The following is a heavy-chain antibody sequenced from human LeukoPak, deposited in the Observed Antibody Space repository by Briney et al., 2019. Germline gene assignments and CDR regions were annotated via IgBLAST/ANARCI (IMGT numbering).Heavy chain of an antibody. CDR2: INPNSGGT. J-gene: IGHJ4*02. V-gene: IGHV1-2*02. D-gene: IGHD2-2*01. Sequence: ASVKVSCKASGYTFTSYGISWVRQAPGQGLEWMGWINPNSGGTNYAQKFQGRVTMTRDTSISTAYTELSRLRSDDTAVYYCARGIVVVPAAMGYWGQGTLVTVSS. CDR3: ARGIVVVPAAMGY. CDR1: GYTFTSYG.